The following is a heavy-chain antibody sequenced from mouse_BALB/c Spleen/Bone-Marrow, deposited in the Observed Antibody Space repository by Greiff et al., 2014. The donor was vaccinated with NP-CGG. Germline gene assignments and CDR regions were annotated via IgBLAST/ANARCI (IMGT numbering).Heavy chain of an antibody. CDR3: ARSRVPYFALDY. CDR1: GFTFTDYV. V-gene: IGHV1-81*01. J-gene: IGHJ4*01. CDR2: IYPGSGDT. Sequence: QVQLQQSGPELVEPGASVKMSCTASGFTFTDYVINWVKQRTGQGLEWIGEIYPGSGDTYYNEKFKAKATLTADKSSNTVHMQLSSLTSEDSVVYFCARSRVPYFALDYWGQGTSVTVSS.